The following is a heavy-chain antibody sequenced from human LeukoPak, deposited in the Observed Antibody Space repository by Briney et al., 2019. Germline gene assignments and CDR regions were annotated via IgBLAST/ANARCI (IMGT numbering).Heavy chain of an antibody. D-gene: IGHD3-16*01. CDR3: ARGQLWGFSSDYYYMDV. Sequence: SVKVSCKASGGTFSSYAISWVRQAPGQGLEWMGGIIPIFGTANYAQKFQGRVTITTDESTSTAYMELSSLRSEDTAVYYCARGQLWGFSSDYYYMDVWGKGTTVTVSS. J-gene: IGHJ6*03. V-gene: IGHV1-69*05. CDR1: GGTFSSYA. CDR2: IIPIFGTA.